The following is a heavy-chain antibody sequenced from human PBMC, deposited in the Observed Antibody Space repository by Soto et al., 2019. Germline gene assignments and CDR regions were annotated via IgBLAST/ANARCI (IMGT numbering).Heavy chain of an antibody. CDR1: GFTFSSYG. Sequence: GGSLRLSCAASGFTFSSYGMHWVRQAPGKGLEWVAVISYDGSNEFYADSVKGRFTISRDNSKNTLYLQMNSLRAEDTAVYYCAKGFNRGIYYFDYWGQGNLVTVSS. V-gene: IGHV3-30*18. D-gene: IGHD7-27*01. J-gene: IGHJ4*02. CDR2: ISYDGSNE. CDR3: AKGFNRGIYYFDY.